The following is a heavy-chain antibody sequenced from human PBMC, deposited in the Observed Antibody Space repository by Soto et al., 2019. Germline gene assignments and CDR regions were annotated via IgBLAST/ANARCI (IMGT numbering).Heavy chain of an antibody. Sequence: QVQLVESGGGVVQPGRSLRLSCAASGFTFSSYATHWVRQAPGKGLEWVALISYEGSKKYYADSVKGRLTISRDNSKNTLYLQMDSLRAEETAVYYCAKVVYSGSYYGIDYWGQGTLVTVSS. J-gene: IGHJ4*02. CDR1: GFTFSSYA. V-gene: IGHV3-30*18. CDR2: ISYEGSKK. CDR3: AKVVYSGSYYGIDY. D-gene: IGHD1-26*01.